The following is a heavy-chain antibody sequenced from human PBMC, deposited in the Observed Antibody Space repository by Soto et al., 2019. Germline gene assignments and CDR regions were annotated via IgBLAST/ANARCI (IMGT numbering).Heavy chain of an antibody. Sequence: SDTLSLTCSVSGGSISSGYWTWIRHPPGKGLEWIGYIYLGGSINYNPSLKSRVIISVDTAKNQFSLSLSSVTAADTAVYYCVRSPAYCSSTSCPASGMDVWGQGTTVT. D-gene: IGHD2-2*01. CDR1: GGSISSGY. V-gene: IGHV4-59*01. J-gene: IGHJ6*02. CDR3: VRSPAYCSSTSCPASGMDV. CDR2: IYLGGSI.